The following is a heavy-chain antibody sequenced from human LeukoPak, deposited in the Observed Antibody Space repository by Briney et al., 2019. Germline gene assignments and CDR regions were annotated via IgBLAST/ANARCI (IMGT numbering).Heavy chain of an antibody. CDR3: AVTRDSSGYYDY. Sequence: GGSLRLSCAASGSTFSSYSMNWVRQAPGKGLEWVSSISSSSSYIYYADSVKGRFTISRDNAKNSLYLQMNSLRAEDTAVYYCAVTRDSSGYYDYWGQGTLVTVSS. J-gene: IGHJ4*02. V-gene: IGHV3-21*01. CDR1: GSTFSSYS. D-gene: IGHD3-22*01. CDR2: ISSSSSYI.